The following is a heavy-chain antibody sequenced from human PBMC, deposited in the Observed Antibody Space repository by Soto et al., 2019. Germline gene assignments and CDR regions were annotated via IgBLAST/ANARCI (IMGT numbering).Heavy chain of an antibody. CDR3: ARDMYYYDSSGYYNYYYYGMDV. D-gene: IGHD3-22*01. Sequence: QVQLVQSGAEVKKPGSSVKVSCKASGGTFSSYAISWVRQAPGQGLEWMGGIIPIFGTANYARKFQGRVTITADESTSTAYMELSSLRSEDTAVYYCARDMYYYDSSGYYNYYYYGMDVWGQGTTVTVSS. J-gene: IGHJ6*02. V-gene: IGHV1-69*01. CDR2: IIPIFGTA. CDR1: GGTFSSYA.